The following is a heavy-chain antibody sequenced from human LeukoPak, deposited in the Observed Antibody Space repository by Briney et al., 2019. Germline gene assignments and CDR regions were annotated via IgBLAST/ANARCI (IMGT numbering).Heavy chain of an antibody. Sequence: ASVKVSCKVSGYTLTELSMHWVRQAPGKGLEWMGGFDPEDGESIYAQKFQGRVTMTEDTSTDTAYMELSSLRSEDTAVYYCAIRIPSTIFGVVIEYFDYWGQGTLVTVSS. CDR3: AIRIPSTIFGVVIEYFDY. CDR1: GYTLTELS. D-gene: IGHD3-3*01. V-gene: IGHV1-24*01. J-gene: IGHJ4*02. CDR2: FDPEDGES.